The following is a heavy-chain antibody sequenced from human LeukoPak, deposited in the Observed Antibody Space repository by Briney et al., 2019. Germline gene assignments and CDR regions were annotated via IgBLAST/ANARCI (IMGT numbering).Heavy chain of an antibody. CDR2: ISSSSSYI. V-gene: IGHV3-21*01. CDR1: GFTFSSYA. Sequence: GGSLRLSCAASGFTFSSYAMSWVRQAPGKGLEWVSSISSSSSYIYYADSVKGRFTISRDNAKNSLYLQMNSLRAEDTAVYYCARNAAMAADIWGQGTMVTVSS. D-gene: IGHD5-18*01. J-gene: IGHJ3*02. CDR3: ARNAAMAADI.